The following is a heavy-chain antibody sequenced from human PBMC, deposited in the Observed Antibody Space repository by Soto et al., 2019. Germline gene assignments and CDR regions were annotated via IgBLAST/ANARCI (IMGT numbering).Heavy chain of an antibody. CDR1: GFSFNIYG. J-gene: IGHJ4*02. Sequence: LRLSCAASGFSFNIYGMHWVRQAPGKGLGWGAAISYDGNFKYYTDSAKGRFTISRDNSQNTLYLQMDSLRTEDTAVFLCARDRALLHTTSRGCFDYWGRGTLVTVSS. D-gene: IGHD2-2*01. V-gene: IGHV3-30*03. CDR3: ARDRALLHTTSRGCFDY. CDR2: ISYDGNFK.